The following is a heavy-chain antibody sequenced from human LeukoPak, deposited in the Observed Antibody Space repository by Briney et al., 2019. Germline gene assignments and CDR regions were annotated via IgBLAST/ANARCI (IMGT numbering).Heavy chain of an antibody. D-gene: IGHD3-3*01. Sequence: PGGSLRLSCAASGFTFSSYAMSWVRQAPGKGLEWVSAISGSGGSTYYADSVKGRFTISRDNSKNTLYLQMNSLRAEDTAVYYCAKDTTRFLEPAYYYYGMDVWGQGTTVTVSS. CDR3: AKDTTRFLEPAYYYYGMDV. CDR2: ISGSGGST. CDR1: GFTFSSYA. V-gene: IGHV3-23*01. J-gene: IGHJ6*02.